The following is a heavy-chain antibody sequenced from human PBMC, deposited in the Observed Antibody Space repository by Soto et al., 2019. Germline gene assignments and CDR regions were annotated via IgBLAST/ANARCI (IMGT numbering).Heavy chain of an antibody. V-gene: IGHV5-51*01. CDR1: GYSFTSYW. CDR3: AKSPGYSVTWRYNYFDY. J-gene: IGHJ4*02. D-gene: IGHD1-26*01. CDR2: IYPGDSDT. Sequence: GESLKISCKGSGYSFTSYWIAWVRQMPGKGLEWMGIIYPGDSDTRYSPSFQGQVTISVDKSISTAYLQWSSLKASDTAMYYCAKSPGYSVTWRYNYFDYWGQGTLVTVSS.